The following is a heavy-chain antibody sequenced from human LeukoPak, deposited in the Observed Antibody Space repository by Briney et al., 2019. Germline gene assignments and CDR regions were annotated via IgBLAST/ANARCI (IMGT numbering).Heavy chain of an antibody. CDR1: GFTFDDYG. J-gene: IGHJ4*02. CDR2: INWNGGST. D-gene: IGHD3-22*01. CDR3: ARDADYYDRDAYFDY. V-gene: IGHV3-20*04. Sequence: PGGYLRLSCAASGFTFDDYGMSWVRHAPGKGLEWVSGINWNGGSTVYADSVKGRFTISRDNAKNSLYLQMNSLRAEDTALYYCARDADYYDRDAYFDYWGQGTLVTVSS.